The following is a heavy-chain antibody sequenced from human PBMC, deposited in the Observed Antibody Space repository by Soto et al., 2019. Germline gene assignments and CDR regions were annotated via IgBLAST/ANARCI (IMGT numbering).Heavy chain of an antibody. D-gene: IGHD2-8*02. Sequence: QVQLVESGGGVVKPGRSLRLSCAVSGFTVSTYGMHWVRQAPGKGLEWVAVISRDGGTKYYADSVKGRFTISRDNSRNTLFLEMNSVRGDDMAVYYCTGEVASGYWGQGTLVTVSS. V-gene: IGHV3-30*03. J-gene: IGHJ4*02. CDR2: ISRDGGTK. CDR1: GFTVSTYG. CDR3: TGEVASGY.